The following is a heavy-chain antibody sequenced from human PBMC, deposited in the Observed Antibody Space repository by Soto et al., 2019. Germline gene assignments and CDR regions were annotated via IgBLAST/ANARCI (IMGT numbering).Heavy chain of an antibody. CDR3: ATAYVGATGYYYYGMDV. CDR2: FDPEDGET. V-gene: IGHV1-24*01. D-gene: IGHD1-26*01. Sequence: ASVKVSCKVSGYTLTELSMHWVRQAPGKGLEWMGGFDPEDGETIYAQKFQGRVTMTEDTSTDTAYMELSSLRSEDTAVYYCATAYVGATGYYYYGMDVWGQGTTVTVSS. CDR1: GYTLTELS. J-gene: IGHJ6*02.